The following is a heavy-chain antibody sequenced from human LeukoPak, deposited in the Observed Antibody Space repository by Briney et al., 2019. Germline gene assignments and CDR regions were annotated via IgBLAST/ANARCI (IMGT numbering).Heavy chain of an antibody. CDR3: VGDATIYDSGNYYDAFDI. D-gene: IGHD3-10*01. J-gene: IGHJ3*02. V-gene: IGHV3-7*01. CDR1: GFTFSSYW. CDR2: IRQDGSEK. Sequence: GGSLKLSCAASGFTFSSYWMTWVRQAPGKGLEWVANIRQDGSEKNYVDSVKGRFTISRDNAKSSLFLQMSSLRAEDTAVYYCVGDATIYDSGNYYDAFDIWGQGTMVTVSS.